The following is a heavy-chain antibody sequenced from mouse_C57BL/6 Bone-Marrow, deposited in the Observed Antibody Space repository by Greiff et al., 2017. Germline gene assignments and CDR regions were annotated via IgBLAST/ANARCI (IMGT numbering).Heavy chain of an antibody. D-gene: IGHD1-2*01. CDR3: ATVTTALTAGEFDV. CDR1: GYSITSGYY. Sequence: EVQVVESGPGLVKPSQSLSLTCSVTGYSITSGYYWNWIRQFPGNKLEWMGYISYDGSNNYNPSLKNRISITRDTSKNQFFLKLNSVTTEDTATYCGATVTTALTAGEFDVWGTGTTVTVSS. CDR2: ISYDGSN. J-gene: IGHJ1*03. V-gene: IGHV3-6*01.